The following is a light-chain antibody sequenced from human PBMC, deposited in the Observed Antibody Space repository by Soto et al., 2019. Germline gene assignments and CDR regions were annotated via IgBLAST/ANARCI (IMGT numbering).Light chain of an antibody. J-gene: IGKJ1*01. V-gene: IGKV1-9*01. CDR1: QGINNY. CDR3: LQYRSFPRT. Sequence: DIQLTQSPSFLSASVGDRVTITCRASQGINNYLAWYQQKPGKAPKLLIYAASTLQSGVPSRFSGSGSGTEFTLTISILQPEDFATYYCLQYRSFPRTFGQGTKVDI. CDR2: AAS.